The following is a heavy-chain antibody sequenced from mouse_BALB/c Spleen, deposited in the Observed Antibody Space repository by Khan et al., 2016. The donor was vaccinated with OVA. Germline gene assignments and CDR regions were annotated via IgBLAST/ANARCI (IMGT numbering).Heavy chain of an antibody. CDR1: GFSLTGYG. J-gene: IGHJ4*01. CDR2: IWGDGST. CDR3: ARAYYANYREAMDF. Sequence: QVQLKESGPGLVAPSQSLSITCTVSGFSLTGYGVNWVRQPPGKGLEWLGMIWGDGSTDYNSALKSRLSISKDNSKSQVFLKMNSLQTDDTANYYWARAYYANYREAMDFWGQGTSVTVSS. D-gene: IGHD2-10*01. V-gene: IGHV2-6-7*01.